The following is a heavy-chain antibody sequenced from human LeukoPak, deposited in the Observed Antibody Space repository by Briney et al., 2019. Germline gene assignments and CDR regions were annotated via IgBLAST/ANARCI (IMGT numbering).Heavy chain of an antibody. J-gene: IGHJ4*02. D-gene: IGHD2-2*01. CDR2: IYPGDSDT. V-gene: IGHV5-51*03. CDR3: ARLIRVGYCSSTSCLVYFDY. Sequence: PGESLKISCKGSGYSFTSYWIGWVRQMPGKGLEWMGIIYPGDSDTRYSPSFQGQVTISADKSISTAYLQWSSLKASDTAMYYCARLIRVGYCSSTSCLVYFDYWGQGTLVTVSS. CDR1: GYSFTSYW.